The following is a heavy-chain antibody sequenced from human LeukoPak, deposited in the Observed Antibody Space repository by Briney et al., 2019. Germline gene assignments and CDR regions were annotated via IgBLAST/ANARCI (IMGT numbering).Heavy chain of an antibody. CDR3: AIWLRGPAAIGWFDP. CDR1: GGSISSGGYY. CDR2: IYYSGST. V-gene: IGHV4-31*03. Sequence: SRTLSLTCTVSGGSISSGGYYWSWIRQHPGKGLEWIGYIYYSGSTCYNPSLKSRVTISVDTSKNQFSLKLSSVTAADTAVYYCAIWLRGPAAIGWFDPWGQGTLVTVSS. J-gene: IGHJ5*02. D-gene: IGHD2-2*02.